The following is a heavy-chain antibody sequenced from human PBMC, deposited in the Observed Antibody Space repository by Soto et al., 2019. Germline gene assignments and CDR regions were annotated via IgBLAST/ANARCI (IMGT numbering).Heavy chain of an antibody. CDR1: GYTFTMYG. Sequence: QVQLVQSGGEVKKPGASVKVSCKASGYTFTMYGISWVRQAPGQGLEWMGWISAYNGNTDYAQKVQGRLTMTTDTTTSPVYMARRSLRSDDTAVYYCARQEYYYDSSGNGGTEFDSWGQGTLVTVSS. CDR3: ARQEYYYDSSGNGGTEFDS. CDR2: ISAYNGNT. D-gene: IGHD3-22*01. J-gene: IGHJ4*02. V-gene: IGHV1-18*01.